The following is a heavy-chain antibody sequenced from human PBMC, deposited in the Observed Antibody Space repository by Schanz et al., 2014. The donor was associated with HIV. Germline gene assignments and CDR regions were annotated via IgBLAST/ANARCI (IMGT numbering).Heavy chain of an antibody. CDR1: GFTFSSYA. J-gene: IGHJ2*01. CDR3: ALTRPSGYGGSWYFDL. D-gene: IGHD2-15*01. CDR2: ISGSSIT. Sequence: EVQLLESGGGLVQPGGSLRLSCAASGFTFSSYAMSWVRQAPGKGLEWVSAISGSSITYSAASVKGRFTISRDNSKNTLYLQLNSLRAEDTAVYYCALTRPSGYGGSWYFDLWGRGTLVAVSS. V-gene: IGHV3-23*01.